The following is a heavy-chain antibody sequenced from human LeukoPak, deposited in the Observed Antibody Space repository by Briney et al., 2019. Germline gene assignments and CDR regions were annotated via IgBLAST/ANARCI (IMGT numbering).Heavy chain of an antibody. Sequence: PGGSLRLSCAASGFTFSSYWMSWVRQAPGKGLEWVANIKQDGSEKYYVDSVKGRFTISRDNAKNSLYLQMNSLRAEDTAVYYCARWKHYYDSSGSYYFDYWGQGTLVTVSS. J-gene: IGHJ4*02. CDR2: IKQDGSEK. V-gene: IGHV3-7*01. CDR1: GFTFSSYW. D-gene: IGHD3-22*01. CDR3: ARWKHYYDSSGSYYFDY.